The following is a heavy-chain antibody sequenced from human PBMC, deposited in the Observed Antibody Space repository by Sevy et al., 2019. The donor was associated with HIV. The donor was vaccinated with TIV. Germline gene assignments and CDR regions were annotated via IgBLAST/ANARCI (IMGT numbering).Heavy chain of an antibody. Sequence: ASVKVSYKVSGYTLTELSMHWLRQAPGKSLEWVGSFDPEDGETVYEHNFQGRVSMTEDTSTDTAYMEVISLKFEDTAVYYCATTKDYYDSSGYPFDYWGQGTLVTVSS. CDR3: ATTKDYYDSSGYPFDY. J-gene: IGHJ4*02. D-gene: IGHD3-22*01. V-gene: IGHV1-24*01. CDR1: GYTLTELS. CDR2: FDPEDGET.